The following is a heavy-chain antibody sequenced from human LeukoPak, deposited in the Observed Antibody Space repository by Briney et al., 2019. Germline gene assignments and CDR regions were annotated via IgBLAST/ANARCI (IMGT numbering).Heavy chain of an antibody. CDR2: ISGSSYYI. CDR1: GFTFSSYT. J-gene: IGHJ4*02. Sequence: GGSLRLSCAASGFTFSSYTINWVRQAPGKGLEWVSSISGSSYYIYYADSVRGRFTISRDNAKNSLYLQMNSLRAEDTAVYYCARDVNGVVVPAATGDLDYWGQGTLVTVSS. D-gene: IGHD2-2*01. V-gene: IGHV3-21*01. CDR3: ARDVNGVVVPAATGDLDY.